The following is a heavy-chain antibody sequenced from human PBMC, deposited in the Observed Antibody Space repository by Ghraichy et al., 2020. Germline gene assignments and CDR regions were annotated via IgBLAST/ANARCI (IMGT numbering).Heavy chain of an antibody. V-gene: IGHV3-30*01. J-gene: IGHJ4*02. Sequence: GESLNISCAASGLTFSIYAIHWVRQAPGKGLKWVAAISYDGSNEYYADSVKGRFTISRDNSKNTLYLQMNSLRAEDTAVYYCAREAGAYYFDYWGQGALVTVSS. CDR3: AREAGAYYFDY. CDR1: GLTFSIYA. CDR2: ISYDGSNE. D-gene: IGHD1-26*01.